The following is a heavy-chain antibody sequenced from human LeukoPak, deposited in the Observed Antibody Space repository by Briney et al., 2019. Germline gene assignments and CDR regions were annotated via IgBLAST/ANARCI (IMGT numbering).Heavy chain of an antibody. CDR3: ATGPYGSGSSDY. Sequence: ASVKVSCKASGYTFTSYGISWVRQAPGQGLEWMGWINPNSGGTNYAQKFQGRVTMTRDTSISTAYMELSRLRSDDTAVYYCATGPYGSGSSDYWGQGTLVTVSS. V-gene: IGHV1-2*02. CDR2: INPNSGGT. J-gene: IGHJ4*02. D-gene: IGHD3-10*01. CDR1: GYTFTSYG.